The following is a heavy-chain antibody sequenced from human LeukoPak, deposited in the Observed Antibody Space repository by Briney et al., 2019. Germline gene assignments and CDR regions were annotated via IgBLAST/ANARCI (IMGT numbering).Heavy chain of an antibody. Sequence: GESLRLSCAASGFTVSSNYTSWVRQAPGKGLEWVSVIYSGGSTYYADSVKGRFTISRDNSKNTLYLQMNSLRAEDTAVYYCARDLGYSGYDLTFDYWGQGTLVTVSS. CDR2: IYSGGST. V-gene: IGHV3-66*01. D-gene: IGHD5-12*01. CDR3: ARDLGYSGYDLTFDY. J-gene: IGHJ4*02. CDR1: GFTVSSNY.